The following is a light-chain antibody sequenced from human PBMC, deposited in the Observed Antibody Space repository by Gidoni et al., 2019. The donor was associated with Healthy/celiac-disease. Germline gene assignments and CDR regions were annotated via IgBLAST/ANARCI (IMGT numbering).Light chain of an antibody. CDR2: AAS. CDR3: QQSDSTPLT. Sequence: IQMTQSPSSLSASVGDSVTITCRALQSISSYLNWYQQKPGKAPKLLIYAASSLQSGIPSRFSGSGSGTDFTLTISRLQPEDFATYYCQQSDSTPLTFGGGTKVEIK. J-gene: IGKJ4*01. CDR1: QSISSY. V-gene: IGKV1-39*01.